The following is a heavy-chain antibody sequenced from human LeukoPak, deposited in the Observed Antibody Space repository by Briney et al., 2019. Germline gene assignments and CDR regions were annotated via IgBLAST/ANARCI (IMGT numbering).Heavy chain of an antibody. CDR3: ARNGYCDSTSCYASFDP. D-gene: IGHD2-2*03. Sequence: ASVTVSCKASGFTFTDYYIHWMRQAPGQGLEWMGWIIPNSGGTNYAQNFQGRVTMTRDTSISTAYMELSSLRSDDTAVYYCARNGYCDSTSCYASFDPWGQGTLVTVSS. CDR1: GFTFTDYY. J-gene: IGHJ5*02. CDR2: IIPNSGGT. V-gene: IGHV1-2*02.